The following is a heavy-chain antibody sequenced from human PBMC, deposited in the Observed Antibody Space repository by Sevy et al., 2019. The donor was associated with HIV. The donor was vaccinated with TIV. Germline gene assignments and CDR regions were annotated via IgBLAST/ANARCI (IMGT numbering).Heavy chain of an antibody. CDR2: INPNSGGT. Sequence: ASVKVSCKASGYTFTGYYMHWVRQAPGQGLEWMRWINPNSGGTNYAQKFQGRVTMTRDTSISTAYMELSRLRSDDTAVYYCAREGSIVVVPAAMGDYWGQGTLVTVSS. CDR1: GYTFTGYY. J-gene: IGHJ4*02. D-gene: IGHD2-2*01. CDR3: AREGSIVVVPAAMGDY. V-gene: IGHV1-2*02.